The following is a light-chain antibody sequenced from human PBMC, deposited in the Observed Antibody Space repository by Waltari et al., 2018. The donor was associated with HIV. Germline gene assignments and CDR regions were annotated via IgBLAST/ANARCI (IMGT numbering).Light chain of an antibody. CDR1: QSLVFRDGNTY. J-gene: IGKJ1*01. Sequence: DVVLTQSPLSLPVTLGQPASISCRSSQSLVFRDGNTYLTWFHQRAGQSPRRLIHKVSNRDSGVPDRFSGSGSGTDFTLIISRVEADDVGVYYCMQGTHWPPTLGPGTKVEIK. CDR2: KVS. V-gene: IGKV2-30*01. CDR3: MQGTHWPPT.